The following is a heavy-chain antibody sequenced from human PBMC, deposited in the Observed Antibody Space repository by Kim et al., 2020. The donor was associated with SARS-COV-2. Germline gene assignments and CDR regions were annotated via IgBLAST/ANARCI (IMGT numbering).Heavy chain of an antibody. CDR2: INPNSGGT. CDR1: GYTFTGYY. D-gene: IGHD3-3*01. Sequence: ASVKVSCKASGYTFTGYYMHWVRQAPGQGLEWMGRINPNSGGTNYAQKFQGRVTMTRDTSISTAYMELSRLRSDDTAVYYCARWEGLEIGDFWSGYYPYYYYGMDVWGQGTTVTVSS. V-gene: IGHV1-2*06. J-gene: IGHJ6*02. CDR3: ARWEGLEIGDFWSGYYPYYYYGMDV.